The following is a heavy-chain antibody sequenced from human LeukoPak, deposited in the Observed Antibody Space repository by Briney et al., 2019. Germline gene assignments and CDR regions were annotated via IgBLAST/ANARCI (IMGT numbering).Heavy chain of an antibody. J-gene: IGHJ4*02. CDR2: IYYSGST. CDR1: GGSISSGGYS. CDR3: ATQTTGTPNRIDS. D-gene: IGHD1-1*01. V-gene: IGHV4-61*08. Sequence: NPSETLSLTCAVSGGSISSGGYSWSWIRQPPGKGLEWIGYIYYSGSTNYHPSLKSRVTISIDTSKNQFSLKLASVTAADTAVYYCATQTTGTPNRIDSWGQGTLVTVSS.